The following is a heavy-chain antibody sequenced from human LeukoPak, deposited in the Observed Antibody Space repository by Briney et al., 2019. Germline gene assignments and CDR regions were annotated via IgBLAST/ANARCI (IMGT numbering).Heavy chain of an antibody. D-gene: IGHD3-16*01. J-gene: IGHJ4*02. CDR2: IYYSGSP. V-gene: IGHV4-39*07. CDR1: GGSISSSSYY. Sequence: SETLSLTCTVSGGSISSSSYYWGWIRQPPGKGLEWLGSIYYSGSPYYNPSLKSRVTISVDTSKNQFSLKLSSVTAADTAVYYCAREPTLSQYYFDYWGQGTLVTVSS. CDR3: AREPTLSQYYFDY.